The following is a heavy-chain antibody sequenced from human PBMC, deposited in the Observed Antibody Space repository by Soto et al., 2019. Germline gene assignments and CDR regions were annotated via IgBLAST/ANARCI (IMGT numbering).Heavy chain of an antibody. Sequence: SVKVSGKASGGTFSCYAISWVRQAPGQGLEWMGGIIPIFGTANCAQKFQGRVTINADKSTSTAYMELSSLRSEDTAVYYCARNRLKTYYHDSSGYHVPFDYWGQ. CDR1: GGTFSCYA. D-gene: IGHD3-22*01. CDR3: ARNRLKTYYHDSSGYHVPFDY. J-gene: IGHJ4*01. CDR2: IIPIFGTA. V-gene: IGHV1-69*06.